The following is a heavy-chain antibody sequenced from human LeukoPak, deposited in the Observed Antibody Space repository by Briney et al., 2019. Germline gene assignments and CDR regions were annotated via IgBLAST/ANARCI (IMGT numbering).Heavy chain of an antibody. D-gene: IGHD6-13*01. V-gene: IGHV4-59*01. J-gene: IGHJ4*02. CDR1: GGSISSYY. Sequence: SETLSLTCTVSGGSISSYYWTWIRQPPGKGLEWVGYIYYSGSTNYNPSLKSRVTISADTSKNQFSLKLSSVTAADTAVYYCARYSTSWHYFDYWGQGTLVTVSS. CDR2: IYYSGST. CDR3: ARYSTSWHYFDY.